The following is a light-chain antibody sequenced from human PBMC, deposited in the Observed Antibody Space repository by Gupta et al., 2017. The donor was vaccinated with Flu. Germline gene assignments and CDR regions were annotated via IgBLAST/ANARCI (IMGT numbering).Light chain of an antibody. Sequence: DIQMTQSPSTLSASVGARVTITCRASQSISSWLAWYQQKPGKAPNLLIYKASNLETGVPSRFSGSGSGTEFTLTISSLQPDDFATYYCQQYDSYSGTFGPGTKVEIK. V-gene: IGKV1-5*03. CDR2: KAS. CDR3: QQYDSYSGT. J-gene: IGKJ3*01. CDR1: QSISSW.